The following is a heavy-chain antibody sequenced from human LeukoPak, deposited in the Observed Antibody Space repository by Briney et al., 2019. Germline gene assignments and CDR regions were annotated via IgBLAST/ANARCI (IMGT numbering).Heavy chain of an antibody. V-gene: IGHV1-18*01. CDR3: ARDIGQGSSWLYDY. Sequence: ASVKVSCKASGYTFTSYGISWVRQAPGQGLEWMGWISAYNGNTNYAQKFQGRVTMTRDTSITTAYMELSSLRSADTALYYCARDIGQGSSWLYDYWGQGTLVTVSS. CDR2: ISAYNGNT. CDR1: GYTFTSYG. D-gene: IGHD6-13*01. J-gene: IGHJ4*02.